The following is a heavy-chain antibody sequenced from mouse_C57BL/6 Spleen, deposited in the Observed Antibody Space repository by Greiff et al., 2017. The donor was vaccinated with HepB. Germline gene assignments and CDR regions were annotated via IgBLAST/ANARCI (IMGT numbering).Heavy chain of an antibody. J-gene: IGHJ4*01. CDR2: INPNNGGT. Sequence: VQLQQSGPELVKPGASVKISCKASGYTFTDYYMNWVKQSHGKSLEWIGDINPNNGGTSYNQKFKGKATLTVDKSSSTAYMELRSLTSEDSAVYYCAIDYYGSSYAMDYWGQGTSVTVSS. V-gene: IGHV1-26*01. D-gene: IGHD1-1*01. CDR3: AIDYYGSSYAMDY. CDR1: GYTFTDYY.